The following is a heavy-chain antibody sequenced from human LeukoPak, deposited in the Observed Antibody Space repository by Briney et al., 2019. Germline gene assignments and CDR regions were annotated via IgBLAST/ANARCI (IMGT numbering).Heavy chain of an antibody. CDR1: GFTFRTYG. D-gene: IGHD6-13*01. V-gene: IGHV3-23*01. Sequence: GGSLRLSCAATGFTFRTYGMSWVRQAPGKGLEWVSGIGGSGELTYYADSVKGRFTISRDNSKNTVYLQMNSLTAEDTAAYYCAKDRQQLANLDFWGQGTLVTASS. CDR2: IGGSGELT. J-gene: IGHJ4*02. CDR3: AKDRQQLANLDF.